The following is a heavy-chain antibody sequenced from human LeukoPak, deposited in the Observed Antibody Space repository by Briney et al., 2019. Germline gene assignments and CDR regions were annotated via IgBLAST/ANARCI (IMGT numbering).Heavy chain of an antibody. V-gene: IGHV3-30*03. D-gene: IGHD6-19*01. CDR2: ISYDGGNK. Sequence: PGGSLRLSCAASGFTFSSYDMHWVRQAPGKGLEWVAIISYDGGNKYYAESVKGRFTISRDKSKNTLYLQMNSLRVEDTSVYYCARDLGVAALDNWGQGTLVTVSS. CDR1: GFTFSSYD. CDR3: ARDLGVAALDN. J-gene: IGHJ4*02.